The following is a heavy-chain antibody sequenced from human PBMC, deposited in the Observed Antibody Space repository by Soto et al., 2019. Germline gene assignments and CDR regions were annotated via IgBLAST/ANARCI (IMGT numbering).Heavy chain of an antibody. CDR3: ARVRGGD. CDR1: GFTFSNYW. Sequence: EVQLVESGGGLVQPGGSLRLSCAASGFTFSNYWMYWVRQAPGEGLVWVSRINNDGTITHYADSVKGRFTISRDNAKNTLYLQMNSLRAEDTAVYYCARVRGGDWGQGTMVTVSS. V-gene: IGHV3-74*01. D-gene: IGHD7-27*01. J-gene: IGHJ3*01. CDR2: INNDGTIT.